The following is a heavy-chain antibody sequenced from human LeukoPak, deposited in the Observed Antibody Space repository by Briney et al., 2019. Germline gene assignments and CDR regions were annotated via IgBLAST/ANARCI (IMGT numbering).Heavy chain of an antibody. J-gene: IGHJ6*02. D-gene: IGHD3-22*01. V-gene: IGHV3-23*01. Sequence: PGGSLRLSCAASGFTFSSYAMSWVRQAPGKGLEWVSAISGSGGSTYYADSVKGRFTISRDNSKNTLYLQMNSLRAEDTAVYYCAKDSSYYDSSGYGGMDVWGQGTTVTVSS. CDR3: AKDSSYYDSSGYGGMDV. CDR2: ISGSGGST. CDR1: GFTFSSYA.